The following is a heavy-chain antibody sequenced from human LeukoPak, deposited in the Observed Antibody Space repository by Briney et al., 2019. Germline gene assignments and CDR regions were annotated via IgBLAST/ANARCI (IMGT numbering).Heavy chain of an antibody. CDR2: IYYSGSS. Sequence: SETLSLTCTVSGGSISSGVSYWSWIRQHPGKGLEWIAYIYYSGSSSYNPSLKSRVTISVDTSKNQFSLKLSSVTAADTAVYYCARETTVVTPGRSDVFDIWGQGTMVTVSS. J-gene: IGHJ3*02. D-gene: IGHD4-23*01. CDR1: GGSISSGVSY. CDR3: ARETTVVTPGRSDVFDI. V-gene: IGHV4-31*03.